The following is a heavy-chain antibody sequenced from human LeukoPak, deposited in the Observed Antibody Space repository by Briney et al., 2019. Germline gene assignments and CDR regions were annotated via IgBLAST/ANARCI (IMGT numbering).Heavy chain of an antibody. CDR1: GASLSSYY. J-gene: IGHJ4*02. Sequence: SETLSLTCTVSGASLSSYYWSWIRQPAGKGLEWIGRFYTSGSTNYNPSLKSRVTMSVDTSKNQFTLKLTSVPAADTAVYYCARHAVNDGYSRHNDYWGQGTLVTVSS. CDR3: ARHAVNDGYSRHNDY. D-gene: IGHD5-24*01. V-gene: IGHV4-4*07. CDR2: FYTSGST.